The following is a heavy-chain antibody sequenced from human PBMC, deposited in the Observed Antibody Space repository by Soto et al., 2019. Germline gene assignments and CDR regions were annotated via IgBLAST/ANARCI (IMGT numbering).Heavy chain of an antibody. V-gene: IGHV3-23*01. CDR2: ISGSGGST. J-gene: IGHJ3*02. CDR3: ARLTRRWLQQHDAFDI. CDR1: GFTFSSYA. Sequence: EVQLLESGGGLVQPGGSLRLSCAASGFTFSSYAMSWVRQAPGKGLEWVSAISGSGGSTYYADSVKGRFTISRDNSKNTLYLQMNSLRAEDTAVYYGARLTRRWLQQHDAFDIWGQGTMVTVSS. D-gene: IGHD5-12*01.